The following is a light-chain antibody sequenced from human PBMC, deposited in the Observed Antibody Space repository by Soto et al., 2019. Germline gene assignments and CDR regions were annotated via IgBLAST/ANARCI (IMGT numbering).Light chain of an antibody. Sequence: QSVLTQTASVSGSPGQSITISCTGTSSDVGGYNYVSWYQQHPGKAPKLMIYEVSNRPSGVSNRFSGSKSGNTASLTISGLQAEDEADYYCSSYTSSSLPYVFGTGTKVTVL. J-gene: IGLJ1*01. V-gene: IGLV2-14*01. CDR2: EVS. CDR1: SSDVGGYNY. CDR3: SSYTSSSLPYV.